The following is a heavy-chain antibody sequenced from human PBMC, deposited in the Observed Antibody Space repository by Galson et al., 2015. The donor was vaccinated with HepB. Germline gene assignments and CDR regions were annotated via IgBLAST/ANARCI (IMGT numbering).Heavy chain of an antibody. Sequence: SLRLSCAASGFTFGSYSMHWVRQAPGKGLEWVAIIYIDEGNKNYADSVKGRFTISRDNAKNTLYLQMNSLRAEDTALYFCARDVGLAVAGPTFDYWGQGTLVTVSS. J-gene: IGHJ4*02. CDR3: ARDVGLAVAGPTFDY. CDR1: GFTFGSYS. CDR2: IYIDEGNK. D-gene: IGHD6-19*01. V-gene: IGHV3-33*08.